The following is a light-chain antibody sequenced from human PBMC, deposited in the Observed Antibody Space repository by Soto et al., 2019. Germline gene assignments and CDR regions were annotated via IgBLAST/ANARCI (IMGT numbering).Light chain of an antibody. CDR3: QQYGSLLP. CDR2: GAS. J-gene: IGKJ4*01. V-gene: IGKV3-20*01. CDR1: QSVSSSY. Sequence: EIVLTQSPGTLSLSPGERATLSCRASQSVSSSYLAWYQQKPGQAPRLLIYGASSRATGIPDRFSGSGSGTDFTLTISRLEPEDFAVYYCQQYGSLLPFGGGTKVEIK.